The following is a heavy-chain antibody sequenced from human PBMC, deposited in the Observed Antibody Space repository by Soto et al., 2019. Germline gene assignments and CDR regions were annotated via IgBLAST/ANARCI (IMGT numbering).Heavy chain of an antibody. CDR2: ISKDSGRAT. D-gene: IGHD6-19*01. Sequence: GGSLRLSCAASGFIFRDWFMSWIRQAPGKGLEWISYISKDSGRATRYADSVKGRFTISRDNAKNSLFLQMNNLTVEDTAVYYCERSMRNFIAVAPGDYWGQGTLVTVSS. J-gene: IGHJ4*02. V-gene: IGHV3-11*04. CDR3: ERSMRNFIAVAPGDY. CDR1: GFIFRDWF.